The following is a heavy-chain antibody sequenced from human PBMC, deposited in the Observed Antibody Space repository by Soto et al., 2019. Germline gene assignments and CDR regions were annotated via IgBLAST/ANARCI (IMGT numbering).Heavy chain of an antibody. CDR2: INWKSDI. Sequence: GGSLRLSCAVSGFTFDDNAMHWVRQAPEKGPEWVSGINWKSDIGYADSVKGRFTISRDNAENSLYLQMNSLRAEDTALYYCAISQDRGGRTTFIYWGQGTQVTV. V-gene: IGHV3-9*01. J-gene: IGHJ4*02. CDR1: GFTFDDNA. CDR3: AISQDRGGRTTFIY. D-gene: IGHD3-16*01.